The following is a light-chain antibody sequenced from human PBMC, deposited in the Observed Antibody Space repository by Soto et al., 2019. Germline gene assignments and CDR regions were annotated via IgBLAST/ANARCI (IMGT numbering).Light chain of an antibody. CDR3: GSFAGGGNPVL. J-gene: IGLJ2*01. V-gene: IGLV2-8*01. CDR1: SSDVGGYNY. Sequence: QSALTQPPSASGSLGQSVTNSCTGTSSDVGGYNYVSWHQQHPGKAPKVMIYEVTKRPPGVPHRFSGTKSGNTASLAVSGLPVEDEADYYRGSFAGGGNPVLLGGGTQLSVL. CDR2: EVT.